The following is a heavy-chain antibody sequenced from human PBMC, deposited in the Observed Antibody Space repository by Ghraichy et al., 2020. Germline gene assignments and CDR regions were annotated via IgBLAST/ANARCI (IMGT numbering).Heavy chain of an antibody. CDR2: IYHSGST. CDR3: ARDSWGDAFDI. V-gene: IGHV4-30-2*01. CDR1: GGSISSGGYS. J-gene: IGHJ3*02. Sequence: SETLSLTCAVSGGSISSGGYSWSWIRQPPGKGLEWIGYIYHSGSTYYNPSLKSRVTISVDRSKNQFSLKLSSVTAADTAVYYCARDSWGDAFDIWGQGTMVTVSS. D-gene: IGHD7-27*01.